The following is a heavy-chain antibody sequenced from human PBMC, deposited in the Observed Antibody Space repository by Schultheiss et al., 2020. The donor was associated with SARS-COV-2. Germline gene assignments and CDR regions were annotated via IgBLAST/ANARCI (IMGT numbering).Heavy chain of an antibody. D-gene: IGHD6-19*01. Sequence: SETLSLTCTVSGGSISSGSYYWSWIRQPAGKGLEWIGRIYTSGSTNYNPSLKSRVTMSVDTSKNQFSLKLSSVTAADTAVYYCARVGLAVAGILGCWGQGTLVTVSS. CDR3: ARVGLAVAGILGC. V-gene: IGHV4-61*02. CDR1: GGSISSGSYY. J-gene: IGHJ4*02. CDR2: IYTSGST.